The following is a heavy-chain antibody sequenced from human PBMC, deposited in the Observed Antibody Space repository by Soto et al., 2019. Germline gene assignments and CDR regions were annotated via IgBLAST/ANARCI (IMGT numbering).Heavy chain of an antibody. D-gene: IGHD3-22*01. CDR2: IYYSGST. Sequence: SETLSLTCTVSGGSISSSSYYWGWIRQPPGKGLEWIGSIYYSGSTYYNPSLKSRVTISVDTSKNQFSLKLSSVTAADTAVYFCARYLSCDSISCQNWFDPWGQGTLVTVSS. J-gene: IGHJ5*02. V-gene: IGHV4-39*01. CDR3: ARYLSCDSISCQNWFDP. CDR1: GGSISSSSYY.